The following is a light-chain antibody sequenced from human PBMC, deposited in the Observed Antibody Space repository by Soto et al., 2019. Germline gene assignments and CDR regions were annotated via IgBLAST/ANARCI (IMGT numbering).Light chain of an antibody. V-gene: IGLV1-44*01. CDR3: AAWDDSLSGWV. CDR1: SSNIGTNT. CDR2: TNT. J-gene: IGLJ3*02. Sequence: QSVLTQPPSASGTPGQRVTISCSGSSSNIGTNTVNWYQQVPGTAPKLLIYTNTQRPSGVPDRFSGSKSGTSASLAISGLQSEDEADYYCAAWDDSLSGWVFGGGTKLTVL.